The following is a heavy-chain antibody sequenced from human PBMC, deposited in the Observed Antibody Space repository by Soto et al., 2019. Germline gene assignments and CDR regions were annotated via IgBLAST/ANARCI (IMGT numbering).Heavy chain of an antibody. Sequence: EVQLLESGGGLVQPGGFLRLSCAASGFTFSSYAMSWVRQAPGKGLEWVSGISGSGGSTYYADSVKGRFTISRDNSKNTLYLQMNSLRAEDTAVHYCATSPRGFFDYWGQGTLVTVSS. J-gene: IGHJ4*02. CDR1: GFTFSSYA. CDR3: ATSPRGFFDY. D-gene: IGHD3-10*01. CDR2: ISGSGGST. V-gene: IGHV3-23*01.